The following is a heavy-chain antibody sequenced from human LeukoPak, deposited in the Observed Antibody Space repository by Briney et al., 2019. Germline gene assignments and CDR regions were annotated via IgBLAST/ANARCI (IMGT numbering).Heavy chain of an antibody. Sequence: SVKVSCKASGGTFSSYAISWVRQAPGQGLEWMGGIIPIFGTANYAQKFQGRVTITADESTSTAYMELSSLRSEDTAVYYCARDPTFVGSGSYPYSWFDPWGQGTLVTVSS. CDR3: ARDPTFVGSGSYPYSWFDP. J-gene: IGHJ5*02. D-gene: IGHD3-10*01. CDR1: GGTFSSYA. V-gene: IGHV1-69*13. CDR2: IIPIFGTA.